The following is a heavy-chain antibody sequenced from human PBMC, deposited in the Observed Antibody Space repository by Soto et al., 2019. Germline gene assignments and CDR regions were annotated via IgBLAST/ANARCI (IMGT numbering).Heavy chain of an antibody. CDR3: ARAWGGIQLWLRWFDP. J-gene: IGHJ5*02. CDR2: IYYSGST. CDR1: GGSISSGGYY. Sequence: QVQLQESGPGLVKPSQTLSLTCTVSGGSISSGGYYWSWIRQHPGKGLEWIGYIYYSGSTYYNPSLKRRVTISVDTSKNQFSLKLSSVTAADTAVYYCARAWGGIQLWLRWFDPWGQGTLVTVSS. D-gene: IGHD5-18*01. V-gene: IGHV4-31*03.